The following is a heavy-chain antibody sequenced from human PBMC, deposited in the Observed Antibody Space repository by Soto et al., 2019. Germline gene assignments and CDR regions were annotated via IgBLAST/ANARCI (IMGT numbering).Heavy chain of an antibody. CDR1: GFIFDSDW. Sequence: GGSLRLSCAASGFIFDSDWMHWVRQAPGQGLVWVARITSDGSGTSYADSVKGRFTISRDNSKNTLYLQMNSLRAEDTAVYYCAKDYGYCSGGSCYSSGWFDPWGQGTLVTVSS. CDR2: ITSDGSGT. D-gene: IGHD2-15*01. J-gene: IGHJ5*02. CDR3: AKDYGYCSGGSCYSSGWFDP. V-gene: IGHV3-74*01.